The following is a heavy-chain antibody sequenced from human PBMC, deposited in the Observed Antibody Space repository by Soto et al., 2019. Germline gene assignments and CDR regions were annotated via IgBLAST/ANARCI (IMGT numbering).Heavy chain of an antibody. Sequence: PGGSVRLSCAASGFTFSSYAMHWVRQAPGKGLEWVAVISYDGSNKYYADSVKGRFTISRDNSKNTLYLQMNSLRAEDTAVYYCASFEVESNIQLWLRPPMDVWGQGTTVTVSS. CDR1: GFTFSSYA. V-gene: IGHV3-30-3*01. CDR2: ISYDGSNK. J-gene: IGHJ6*02. CDR3: ASFEVESNIQLWLRPPMDV. D-gene: IGHD5-18*01.